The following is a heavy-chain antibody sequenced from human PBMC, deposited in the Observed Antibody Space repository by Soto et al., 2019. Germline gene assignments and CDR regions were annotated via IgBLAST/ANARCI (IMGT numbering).Heavy chain of an antibody. V-gene: IGHV1-8*01. CDR2: MNPNSGNT. CDR1: GYTFTSYD. Sequence: ASVKVSCKASGYTFTSYDINWVRQATGQGLEWMGWMNPNSGNTGYAQKFQGRVTMTRNTSISTAYMELSSLRSEDTAVYYCASYYYDSSGYYSLDAFDIWGQGXMVTVSS. J-gene: IGHJ3*02. CDR3: ASYYYDSSGYYSLDAFDI. D-gene: IGHD3-22*01.